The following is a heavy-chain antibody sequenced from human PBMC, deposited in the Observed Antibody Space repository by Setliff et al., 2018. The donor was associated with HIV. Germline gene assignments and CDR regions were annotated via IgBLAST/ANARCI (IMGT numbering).Heavy chain of an antibody. D-gene: IGHD3-3*01. CDR3: ARGVGRFGVVTWFNP. J-gene: IGHJ5*02. Sequence: PSETLSLTCAVSGFSISTNYYWGWIRQPPGKGLDWIGSIYHSGSTYYNPSLKSRVTISVDTSKNQISLKLSSVTAADTAVYYCARGVGRFGVVTWFNPWGHGVLVTVSS. V-gene: IGHV4-38-2*01. CDR2: IYHSGST. CDR1: GFSISTNYY.